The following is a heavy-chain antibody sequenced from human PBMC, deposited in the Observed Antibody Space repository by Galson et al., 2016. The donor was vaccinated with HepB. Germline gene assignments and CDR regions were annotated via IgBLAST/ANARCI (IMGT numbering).Heavy chain of an antibody. CDR3: ARSGTKRGWGSGGRSEYCFEY. CDR1: GYPFTGYY. D-gene: IGHD7-27*01. Sequence: SVKVSCKASGYPFTGYYMHWVRQAPGQGLEWMGWINPNSGGAHYPQKFQGRVTMTSDTSISTAYMELSRLRSGDTAVYYCARSGTKRGWGSGGRSEYCFEYWGQGTLLTVSS. V-gene: IGHV1-2*02. J-gene: IGHJ4*02. CDR2: INPNSGGA.